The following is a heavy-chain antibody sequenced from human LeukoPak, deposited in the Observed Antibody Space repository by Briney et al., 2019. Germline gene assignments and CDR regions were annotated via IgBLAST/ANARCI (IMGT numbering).Heavy chain of an antibody. CDR3: ATVTRGSVAGLYFLEY. CDR1: GGSFSGYY. CDR2: INHSGST. Sequence: SETLSLTCAVYGGSFSGYYWSWIRQPPGKGLEWIGEINHSGSTNYNPSLKSRVTISVDTSKNQFSLKLSSVTAADTAVYYCATVTRGSVAGLYFLEYWGQGTLVTVSS. V-gene: IGHV4-34*01. J-gene: IGHJ4*02. D-gene: IGHD6-19*01.